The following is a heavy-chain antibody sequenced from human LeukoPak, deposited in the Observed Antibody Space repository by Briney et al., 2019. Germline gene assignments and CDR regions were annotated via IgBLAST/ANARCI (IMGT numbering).Heavy chain of an antibody. CDR3: AKDMARIQLWFTFDY. Sequence: GGSLRLSCAASGFTFSSYGMHWVRQAPGKGLEWGAVISYDGSNKYYADSVKGRFTISRDNSKNTLYLQMNSLRAEDTAVYYCAKDMARIQLWFTFDYWGQGTLVTVSS. CDR2: ISYDGSNK. V-gene: IGHV3-30*18. CDR1: GFTFSSYG. D-gene: IGHD5-18*01. J-gene: IGHJ4*02.